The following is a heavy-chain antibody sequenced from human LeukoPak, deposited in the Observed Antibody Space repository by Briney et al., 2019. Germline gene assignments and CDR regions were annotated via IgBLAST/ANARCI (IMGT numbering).Heavy chain of an antibody. CDR2: ISAYNGNT. V-gene: IGHV1-18*01. J-gene: IGHJ4*02. CDR3: ARGEETYYDFWSGYYFDY. CDR1: GYSFTSYG. D-gene: IGHD3-3*01. Sequence: GESLKISCKGSGYSFTSYGISWVRQAPGQGLEWMGWISAYNGNTNYAQKLQGRVTMTTDTSTSTAYMELRSLRSDDTAVYYCARGEETYYDFWSGYYFDYWGQGTLVTVSS.